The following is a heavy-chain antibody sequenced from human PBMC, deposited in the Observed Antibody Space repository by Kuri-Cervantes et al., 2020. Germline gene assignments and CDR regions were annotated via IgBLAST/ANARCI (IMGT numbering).Heavy chain of an antibody. D-gene: IGHD3-22*01. CDR1: GGSISSYY. CDR3: ARAVDSIYTTYFDY. Sequence: GSLRLSCTVSGGSISSYYRSWIRQPPGKGLEWIGYIYYSGSTNYNPSLKSRVTMSVDSSKNQFSLKLTSVTAADTAVYYCARAVDSIYTTYFDYWGQGTLVTVSS. J-gene: IGHJ4*02. CDR2: IYYSGST. V-gene: IGHV4-59*13.